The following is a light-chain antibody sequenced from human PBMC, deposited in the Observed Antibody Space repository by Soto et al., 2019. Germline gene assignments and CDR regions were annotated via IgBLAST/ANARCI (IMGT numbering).Light chain of an antibody. CDR3: SSYAGSNSYVV. J-gene: IGLJ2*01. CDR1: SSDVGGYNY. CDR2: EVS. V-gene: IGLV2-8*01. Sequence: QSALTQPPSASGSPGQSVTISCTGTSSDVGGYNYVSWYQQHPGKAPKLMIYEVSKRPSGVPDRFSGSKSGNTASLTVSGLQAEDEADYYCSSYAGSNSYVVFGGGTKLTFL.